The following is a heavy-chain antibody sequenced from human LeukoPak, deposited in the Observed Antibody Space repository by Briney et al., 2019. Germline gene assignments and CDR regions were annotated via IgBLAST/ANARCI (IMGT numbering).Heavy chain of an antibody. Sequence: GASVKVSFKASGYTFTGYYMHWVRQAPGQGLEWMGWINPNSGGTNYAQKFQGRVTMTRETSISTAYMELSRLRSDDTAVYYCARDLDSGGFVVDYWGQGTLVTVSS. D-gene: IGHD6-25*01. CDR1: GYTFTGYY. CDR3: ARDLDSGGFVVDY. CDR2: INPNSGGT. V-gene: IGHV1-2*02. J-gene: IGHJ4*02.